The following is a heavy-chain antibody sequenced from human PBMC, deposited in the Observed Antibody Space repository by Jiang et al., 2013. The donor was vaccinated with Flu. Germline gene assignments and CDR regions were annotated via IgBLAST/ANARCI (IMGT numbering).Heavy chain of an antibody. V-gene: IGHV2-70*01. CDR1: GFSLSTSGMC. D-gene: IGHD3-10*01. J-gene: IGHJ3*02. Sequence: KPTQTLTLTCTFSGFSLSTSGMCVSWIRQPPGKALEWLALIDWDDDKYYSTSLKTRLTISKDTSKNQVVLTMTNMDPVDTATYYCARMARFGELLGAFDIWGQGTMVTVSS. CDR2: IDWDDDK. CDR3: ARMARFGELLGAFDI.